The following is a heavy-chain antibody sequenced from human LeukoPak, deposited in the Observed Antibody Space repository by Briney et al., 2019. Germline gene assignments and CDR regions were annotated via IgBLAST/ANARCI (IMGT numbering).Heavy chain of an antibody. CDR3: ARAINYGSGSYYLFDY. D-gene: IGHD3-10*01. CDR2: TSVYNGNI. CDR1: GYSFIIYG. Sequence: GASVKVSCKASGYSFIIYGISWVRHAPGQGLDWMRWTSVYNGNIRYAQKFQGRVTVTTDTSTNTAYMELRSLRSDDTAVYYCARAINYGSGSYYLFDYWGQGTLVTVSS. V-gene: IGHV1-18*01. J-gene: IGHJ4*02.